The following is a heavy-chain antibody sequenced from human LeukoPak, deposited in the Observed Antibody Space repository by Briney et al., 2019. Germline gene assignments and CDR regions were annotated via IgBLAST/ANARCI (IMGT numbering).Heavy chain of an antibody. J-gene: IGHJ3*02. V-gene: IGHV3-15*01. D-gene: IGHD3-16*01. CDR1: GFTFSNAW. CDR2: IKSKTDGGTT. CDR3: TTARITFGGVMDAFDI. Sequence: GGSLRLSCAASGFTFSNAWMSWVRQAPGKGLEWVGRIKSKTDGGTTDYAAPVKGRFTISRDDSKNTLYLQMNSLKTEDTAVYYCTTARITFGGVMDAFDIWGQGTMVTVSS.